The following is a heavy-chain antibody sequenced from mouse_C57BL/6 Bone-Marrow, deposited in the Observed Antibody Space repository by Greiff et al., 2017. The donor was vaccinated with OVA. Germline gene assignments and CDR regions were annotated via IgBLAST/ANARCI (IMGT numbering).Heavy chain of an antibody. CDR3: ARDFLLAY. Sequence: EVQLKQSGPELVKPGASVKISCKASGYSFTGYYMNWVKQSPEKSLEWIGEINPSTGGTTYNQKFKAKATLTVDKYSSTANMQLKSLTSEDSAVYYCARDFLLAYWGQGTLVTVSA. CDR1: GYSFTGYY. J-gene: IGHJ3*01. D-gene: IGHD1-1*01. CDR2: INPSTGGT. V-gene: IGHV1-42*01.